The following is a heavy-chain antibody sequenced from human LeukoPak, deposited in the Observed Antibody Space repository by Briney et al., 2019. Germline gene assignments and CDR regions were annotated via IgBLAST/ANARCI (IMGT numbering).Heavy chain of an antibody. Sequence: SETLSLTCAVYGGSFSGYYWSWIRQPPGEGLEWIGEINHSGSTNYNPSLKSRVTISVDTSKNQFSLKLSSVTAADTAVYYCARGTDSSGWYYWFDPWGQGTLVTVSS. D-gene: IGHD6-19*01. J-gene: IGHJ5*02. CDR2: INHSGST. V-gene: IGHV4-34*01. CDR1: GGSFSGYY. CDR3: ARGTDSSGWYYWFDP.